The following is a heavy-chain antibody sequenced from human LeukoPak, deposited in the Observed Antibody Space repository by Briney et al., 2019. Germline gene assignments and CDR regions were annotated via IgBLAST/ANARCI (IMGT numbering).Heavy chain of an antibody. CDR1: GYTFTGYY. J-gene: IGHJ6*02. Sequence: SVKVSCKASGYTFTGYYMHWVRQAPGQGLEWMGGIIPIFGTANYAQKFQGRVTITADESTSTAYMELSSLRSEDTAVYYCAREFYGGYFGLYYYYGMDVWGQGTTVTVSS. CDR3: AREFYGGYFGLYYYYGMDV. D-gene: IGHD3-22*01. CDR2: IIPIFGTA. V-gene: IGHV1-69*13.